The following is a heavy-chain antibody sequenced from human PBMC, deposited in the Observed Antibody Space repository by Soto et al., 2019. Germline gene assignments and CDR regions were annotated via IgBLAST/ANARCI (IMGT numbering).Heavy chain of an antibody. CDR2: ISSGSTI. J-gene: IGHJ6*02. D-gene: IGHD4-17*01. V-gene: IGHV3-48*03. Sequence: VGSLRLSCAASGFTFSSYEMNWVRQAPGKGLEWVSYISSGSTIYYADSVKGRFTISRDNAKNSLYLQMNSLRAEDTAVYYCARDGLYGDYTDYYYYGMDVWGQGTTVTVSS. CDR1: GFTFSSYE. CDR3: ARDGLYGDYTDYYYYGMDV.